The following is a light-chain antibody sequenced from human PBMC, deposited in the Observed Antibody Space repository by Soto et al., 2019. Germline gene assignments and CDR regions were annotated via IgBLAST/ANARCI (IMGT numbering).Light chain of an antibody. CDR2: WAS. CDR1: QSILYSSNNKNY. CDR3: QQYYDAPQT. J-gene: IGKJ1*01. Sequence: DIVMTQSPDSLAVSLGERATINCKSSQSILYSSNNKNYLAWYQQKPGQPPKLLIYWASTRESGVPDRFSGSGSGTDFTLTSSSLQAGDGAVYYCQQYYDAPQTFGQGTKVEIK. V-gene: IGKV4-1*01.